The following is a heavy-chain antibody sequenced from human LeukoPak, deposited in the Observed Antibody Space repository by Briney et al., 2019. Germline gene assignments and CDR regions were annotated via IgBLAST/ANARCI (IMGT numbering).Heavy chain of an antibody. CDR3: TTLLWFGELSDY. CDR2: IKSKTDGGTT. D-gene: IGHD3-10*01. J-gene: IGHJ4*02. V-gene: IGHV3-15*01. Sequence: PGGSLRLSCAASGFTFSNAWMSWVRQAPGKGLEWVGRIKSKTDGGTTDYAAPVKGRFTISRDDSKNTLYLRMNSLKTEDTAVYYCTTLLWFGELSDYWGQGTLATVSS. CDR1: GFTFSNAW.